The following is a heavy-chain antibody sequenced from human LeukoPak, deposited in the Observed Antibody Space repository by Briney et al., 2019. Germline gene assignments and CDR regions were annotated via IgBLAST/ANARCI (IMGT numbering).Heavy chain of an antibody. D-gene: IGHD2-2*01. CDR3: ARGPVVVPAAMRVRWFDP. CDR1: GGSFSGYY. V-gene: IGHV4-34*01. CDR2: INHSGST. J-gene: IGHJ5*02. Sequence: TSETLSLTCAVYGGSFSGYYWSWIRQPPGKGLEWIGEINHSGSTNYNPSLKSRVTLSVDTSKNQFSLKLSSVTAADTAVYYCARGPVVVPAAMRVRWFDPWGQGTLVTVSS.